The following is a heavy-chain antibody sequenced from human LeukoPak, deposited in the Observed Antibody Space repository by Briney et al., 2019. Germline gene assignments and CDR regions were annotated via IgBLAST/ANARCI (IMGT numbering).Heavy chain of an antibody. V-gene: IGHV3-23*01. CDR2: LSGSGITT. J-gene: IGHJ4*01. CDR3: AKGIYSSGWSYFGY. Sequence: GGSLRLSCAASGFTVSTNYMSWVRQAPGKGLEWVSTLSGSGITTYYADSVKGRFTISRDNSKNTLYLQMNSLRAEDTAVYYCAKGIYSSGWSYFGYWGHGTLVTVSS. D-gene: IGHD6-19*01. CDR1: GFTVSTNY.